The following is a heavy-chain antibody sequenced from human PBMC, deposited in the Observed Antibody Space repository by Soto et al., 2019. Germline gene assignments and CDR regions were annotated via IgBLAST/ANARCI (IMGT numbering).Heavy chain of an antibody. J-gene: IGHJ4*02. CDR2: IDPSDSYT. Sequence: GESLKISCKGSGYSFTSYWISWVRQMPGKGLEWMGRIDPSDSYTNYSPSFQGHVTISRDNSKNTLYLQMNSLRADDTAIYYCAKRQQPQKYYFDYWGQGTLVTVSS. V-gene: IGHV5-10-1*01. CDR3: AKRQQPQKYYFDY. CDR1: GYSFTSYW. D-gene: IGHD6-13*01.